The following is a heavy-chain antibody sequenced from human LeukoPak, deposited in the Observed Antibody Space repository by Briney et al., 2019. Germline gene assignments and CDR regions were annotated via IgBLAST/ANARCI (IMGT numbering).Heavy chain of an antibody. CDR2: IYYSGST. CDR3: ARVVLRLGELSFDY. Sequence: SETLSLTCTVSGGSISSGDYYWSWIRQPPGKGLEWTGYIYYSGSTYYNPSLKSRVTISVDTSKNQFSLKLSSVTAADTAVYYCARVVLRLGELSFDYWGQGTLVTVSS. CDR1: GGSISSGDYY. V-gene: IGHV4-30-4*01. D-gene: IGHD3-16*02. J-gene: IGHJ4*02.